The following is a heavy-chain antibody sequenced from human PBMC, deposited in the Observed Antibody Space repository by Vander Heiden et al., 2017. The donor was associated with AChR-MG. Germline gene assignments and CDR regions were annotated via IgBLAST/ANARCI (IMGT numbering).Heavy chain of an antibody. Sequence: QLQLQESGSGLVKPSQTLSLTCAVSGGSISSGGYSWSWIRHPPGKGLAWIGYIYHSGSTYYDPSLKSRVTISVDRSKNQFSLKLSSVTAADTAVYYCARGNRGGYYFYWGKGTLVTVSA. CDR2: IYHSGST. CDR1: GGSISSGGYS. CDR3: ARGNRGGYYFY. V-gene: IGHV4-30-2*01. D-gene: IGHD3-3*01. J-gene: IGHJ4*02.